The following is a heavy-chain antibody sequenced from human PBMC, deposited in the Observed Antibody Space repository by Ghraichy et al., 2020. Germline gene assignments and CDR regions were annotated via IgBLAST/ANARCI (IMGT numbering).Heavy chain of an antibody. CDR3: AKDFNIEAAGRSFQY. V-gene: IGHV3-23*01. J-gene: IGHJ1*01. Sequence: GESLNISCAASGFNVNNNYMSWVRQAPGKGLEWVSGISSSGDRTWYADSVKGRFTISRDNSKNTLSVQMNSLRAEDTAVYYCAKDFNIEAAGRSFQYWGQGTLVTASS. CDR1: GFNVNNNY. D-gene: IGHD6-13*01. CDR2: ISSSGDRT.